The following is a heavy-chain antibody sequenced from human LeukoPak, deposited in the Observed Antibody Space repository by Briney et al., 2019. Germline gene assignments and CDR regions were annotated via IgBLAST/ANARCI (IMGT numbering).Heavy chain of an antibody. Sequence: GASVKVSCKASGYTFTSYGINWVRQAPGQGLEWMGWISAYNGNTNYAQDFQGRITMTTDTSTSTADMELRSLRSDDTAVYYCARGVPAAMWSPFDYWGQGTLVTVSS. J-gene: IGHJ4*02. D-gene: IGHD2-2*01. CDR2: ISAYNGNT. V-gene: IGHV1-18*01. CDR1: GYTFTSYG. CDR3: ARGVPAAMWSPFDY.